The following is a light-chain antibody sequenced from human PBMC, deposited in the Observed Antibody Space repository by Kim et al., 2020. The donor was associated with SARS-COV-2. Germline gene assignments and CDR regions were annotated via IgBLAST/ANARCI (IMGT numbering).Light chain of an antibody. CDR3: NSRDSSGNRV. Sequence: VALCQTVRITCQGDSLRSYYASWYQQKPGKAPVLVIYGKNNRPSGIPDRFSGSSSGNTASLTITGAQAEDEADYYCNSRDSSGNRVFGGGTQLTVL. J-gene: IGLJ3*02. CDR1: SLRSYY. V-gene: IGLV3-19*01. CDR2: GKN.